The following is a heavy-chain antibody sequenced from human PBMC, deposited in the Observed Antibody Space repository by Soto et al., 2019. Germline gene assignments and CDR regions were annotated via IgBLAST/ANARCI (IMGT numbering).Heavy chain of an antibody. CDR3: ARGGSGSQTVGY. V-gene: IGHV3-66*01. CDR2: IYSRGGT. CDR1: GFTVSNNY. D-gene: IGHD1-26*01. Sequence: EVQVVESGGGLVQPGGSLRLSCAASGFTVSNNYMTWVRQAPGKGLEWVSLIYSRGGTDYADSVKGRFTISRDNSKNMVYLQMNSLRVKDTAVYYCARGGSGSQTVGYWGQGARVTVSS. J-gene: IGHJ4*02.